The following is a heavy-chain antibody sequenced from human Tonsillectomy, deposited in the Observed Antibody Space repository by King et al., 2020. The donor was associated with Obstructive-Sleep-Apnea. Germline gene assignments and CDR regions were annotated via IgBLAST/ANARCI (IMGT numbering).Heavy chain of an antibody. V-gene: IGHV3-30*04. CDR2: IAYDGSNK. CDR3: ARAPVGGLRGLDY. D-gene: IGHD2-15*01. Sequence: VQLVESGGGVVQPGSSLRLSCAASGFTFSSYAMHSVLQAPGKGLERGAVIAYDGSNKYYADSVKGRFPTSRDNSKKTLYLQMNSLRAEDTAVYYCARAPVGGLRGLDYWGQGTLVTVSS. J-gene: IGHJ4*02. CDR1: GFTFSSYA.